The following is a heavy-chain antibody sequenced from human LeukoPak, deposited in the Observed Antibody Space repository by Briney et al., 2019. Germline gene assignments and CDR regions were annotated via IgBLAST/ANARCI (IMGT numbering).Heavy chain of an antibody. J-gene: IGHJ4*02. D-gene: IGHD3-10*01. CDR2: IGSSGSTI. CDR3: ARGQLLWLGPTLDY. CDR1: GFTFSSYE. Sequence: GGSLRLSCAASGFTFSSYEMNWVRQAPGKGLEWVSYIGSSGSTIYYADSVKGRFTISRDNAKNSLYLQMNSLRAEDTAVYYCARGQLLWLGPTLDYWGQGTLVTVSS. V-gene: IGHV3-48*03.